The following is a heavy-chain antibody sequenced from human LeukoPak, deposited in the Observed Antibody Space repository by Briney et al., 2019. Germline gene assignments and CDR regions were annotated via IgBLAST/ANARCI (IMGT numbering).Heavy chain of an antibody. J-gene: IGHJ4*02. V-gene: IGHV3-33*03. CDR2: IWYDGSNK. D-gene: IGHD1-26*01. CDR1: GFTFSSYG. CDR3: AKDISYFDSGSFDY. Sequence: GRSLRLSCAASGFTFSSYGMHWVRQAPGKGLEWVAVIWYDGSNKYYADSVKGRFTISRDNAKNSLYLQMNSLRAEDTALYYCAKDISYFDSGSFDYWGQGTLVTVSS.